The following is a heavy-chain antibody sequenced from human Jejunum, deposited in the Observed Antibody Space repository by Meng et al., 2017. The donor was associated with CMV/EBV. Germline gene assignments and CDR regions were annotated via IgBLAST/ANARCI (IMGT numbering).Heavy chain of an antibody. CDR2: IYHSGST. Sequence: GQLRESGTGLVKPSGTLSLTCAVSGGSLSSRNWWSWVRQPPGKGLEWIGEIYHSGSTNYNPSLKSRVTISVDESKNQFSLRLSSVTAADTAVYYCARVGAYCGGDCYHPRWGQGTLVTVSS. V-gene: IGHV4-4*02. CDR1: GGSLSSRNW. D-gene: IGHD2-21*02. J-gene: IGHJ4*02. CDR3: ARVGAYCGGDCYHPR.